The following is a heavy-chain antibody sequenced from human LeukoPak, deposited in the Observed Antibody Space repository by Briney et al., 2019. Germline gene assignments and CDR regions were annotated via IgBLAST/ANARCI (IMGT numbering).Heavy chain of an antibody. Sequence: ASVKVSCKASGYTFTGYYIHWVRQAPGQGLEWMGWINPNSGGTNYAQKFQGRVTMTRDTSMSTAYMELSGLRSDDAAVYYCARVGVAGIAAANIDYWGQGTLVTVSS. V-gene: IGHV1-2*02. CDR1: GYTFTGYY. CDR3: ARVGVAGIAAANIDY. D-gene: IGHD6-13*01. CDR2: INPNSGGT. J-gene: IGHJ4*02.